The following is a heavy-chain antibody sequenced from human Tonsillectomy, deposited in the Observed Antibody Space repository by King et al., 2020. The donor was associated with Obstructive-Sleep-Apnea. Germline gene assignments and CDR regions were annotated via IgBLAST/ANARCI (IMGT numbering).Heavy chain of an antibody. V-gene: IGHV4-38-2*02. J-gene: IGHJ4*02. CDR2: IYHSGST. Sequence: VPLQESGPGLVKPSETLSLTCTVSGYSISSGYYWGWIRQPPGKGLEWIGSIYHSGSTYYNPSLKSRVTISVDTSKNQFSLKLSSVTAADTAVYYWARDYYYDSSGYYVDYWGQGTLVTVSS. CDR1: GYSISSGYY. CDR3: ARDYYYDSSGYYVDY. D-gene: IGHD3-22*01.